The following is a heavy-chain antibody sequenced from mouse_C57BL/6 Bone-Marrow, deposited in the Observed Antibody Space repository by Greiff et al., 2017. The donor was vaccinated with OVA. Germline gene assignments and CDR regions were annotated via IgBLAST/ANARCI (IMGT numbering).Heavy chain of an antibody. Sequence: QVQLQQPGAELVKPGASVKMSCKASGYTFTSYWITWVKQRPGQGLEWIGALYPGSGRTNYNEKFKSKATLTVDTSSSTAYMQLSSLTSEDSAVYYCARSGITTVEGDFAMDYWGQGTSVTVSS. V-gene: IGHV1-55*01. CDR3: ARSGITTVEGDFAMDY. CDR2: LYPGSGRT. CDR1: GYTFTSYW. J-gene: IGHJ4*01. D-gene: IGHD1-1*01.